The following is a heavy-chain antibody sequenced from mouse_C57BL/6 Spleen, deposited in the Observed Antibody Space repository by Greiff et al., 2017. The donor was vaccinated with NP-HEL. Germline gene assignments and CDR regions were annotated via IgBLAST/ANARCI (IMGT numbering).Heavy chain of an antibody. CDR1: GYTFTDYY. CDR2: INPNNGGT. CDR3: ANSNPFYWYFDV. J-gene: IGHJ1*03. V-gene: IGHV1-26*01. Sequence: EVQLQQSGPELVKPGASVKISCKASGYTFTDYYMNWVKQSHGKSLEWIGDINPNNGGTSYNQKFKGKATLTVDKSSSTAYMELRSLTSEDSAVYYWANSNPFYWYFDVWGTGTTVTVSS. D-gene: IGHD2-5*01.